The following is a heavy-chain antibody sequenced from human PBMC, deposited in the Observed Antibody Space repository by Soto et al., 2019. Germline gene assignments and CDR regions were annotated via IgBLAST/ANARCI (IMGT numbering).Heavy chain of an antibody. CDR3: AREKVGANDY. J-gene: IGHJ4*02. D-gene: IGHD1-26*01. Sequence: GASVKVSCKASGGTFSSYAISWVRQAPGQGLEWMGGIIPIFGTANYAQKFQGRVTITADESTSTAYMELNSLRSEDTAVYYCAREKVGANDYWGQGTLVTVSS. CDR2: IIPIFGTA. CDR1: GGTFSSYA. V-gene: IGHV1-69*13.